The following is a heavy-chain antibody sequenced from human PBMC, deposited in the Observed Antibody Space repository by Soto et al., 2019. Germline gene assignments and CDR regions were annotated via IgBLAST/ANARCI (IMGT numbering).Heavy chain of an antibody. D-gene: IGHD6-13*01. J-gene: IGHJ3*02. CDR1: GYTSTSYG. Sequence: ASVKVSCKASGYTSTSYGISWVRQAPGQGLEWMGWISAYNGNTNYAQKLQGRVTMTTDTSTSTAYMELRSLRSDDTAVYYCARDGFPGLAAARPWHSDIWRHGTLVTVS. CDR2: ISAYNGNT. CDR3: ARDGFPGLAAARPWHSDI. V-gene: IGHV1-18*01.